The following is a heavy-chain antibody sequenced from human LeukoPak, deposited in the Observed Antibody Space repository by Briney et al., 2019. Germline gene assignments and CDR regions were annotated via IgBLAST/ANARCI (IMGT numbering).Heavy chain of an antibody. CDR1: GGSINSDNYY. CDR3: ARGRYNWFDP. Sequence: ASETLSLTCTVSGGSINSDNYYCSWIRQPAGKGLEWIGRIYTSGSTNHNPSLKSRVTISVDTSKNQFSLKLSSVTAADTAVYYCARGRYNWFDPWGQGTLVTVSS. V-gene: IGHV4-61*02. J-gene: IGHJ5*02. CDR2: IYTSGST.